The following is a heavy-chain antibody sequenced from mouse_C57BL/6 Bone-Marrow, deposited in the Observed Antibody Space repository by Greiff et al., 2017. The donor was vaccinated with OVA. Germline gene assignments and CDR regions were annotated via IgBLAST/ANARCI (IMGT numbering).Heavy chain of an antibody. CDR1: GYTFTSYW. J-gene: IGHJ4*01. V-gene: IGHV1-55*01. D-gene: IGHD2-2*01. CDR2: IYPGSGST. Sequence: VQLQQPGAELVKPGASVKMSCKASGYTFTSYWITWVKQRPGQGLEWIGDIYPGSGSTNYNEKFKSKATLTVDTSSSTAYMQLSSLTSEDSAVYYCARIYYGYDDAMDYWGQGTSVTVSS. CDR3: ARIYYGYDDAMDY.